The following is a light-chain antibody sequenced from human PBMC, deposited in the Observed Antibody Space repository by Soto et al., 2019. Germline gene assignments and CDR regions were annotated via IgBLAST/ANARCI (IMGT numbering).Light chain of an antibody. V-gene: IGLV2-11*01. CDR3: CSYSGSYTVV. CDR2: DVS. CDR1: SSDVGSYNR. Sequence: QSALTQPRSVSGSPGQSVTISCTGTSSDVGSYNRVSWYQQPPGKAPKLMIYDVSKRPSGVPDRFSGSKSGNTASLTISGLQAEDEADYYCCSYSGSYTVVFGGGTKLTVL. J-gene: IGLJ2*01.